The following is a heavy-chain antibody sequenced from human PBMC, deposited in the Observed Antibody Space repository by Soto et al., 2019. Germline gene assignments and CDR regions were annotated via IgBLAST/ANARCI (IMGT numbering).Heavy chain of an antibody. CDR1: GGTFSSYA. J-gene: IGHJ4*02. CDR3: AKDNGAVAGPTKHRHTPLDY. V-gene: IGHV1-69*06. Sequence: SVKFSCTASGGTFSSYAISWVRQAPGQGLEWMGGIIPIFGTANYAQKFQGRVTITADKSTSTAYMELNSLRVEDTAVYYCAKDNGAVAGPTKHRHTPLDYWGQGTLVTVS. D-gene: IGHD6-19*01. CDR2: IIPIFGTA.